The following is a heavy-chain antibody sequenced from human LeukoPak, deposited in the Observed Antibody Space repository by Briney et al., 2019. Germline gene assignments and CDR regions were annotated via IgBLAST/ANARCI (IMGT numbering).Heavy chain of an antibody. CDR1: GFTFSSYG. J-gene: IGHJ4*02. V-gene: IGHV3-30*03. Sequence: GRSLRLSCAASGFTFSSYGMHWVRQAPGKGLEWVAVISYDGSNKYYADSVKGRFTISRDNSKNTLYLQMNSLRAEDTAVYYCARDIYDSSGYAFDYWGQGTLVTVSS. D-gene: IGHD3-22*01. CDR2: ISYDGSNK. CDR3: ARDIYDSSGYAFDY.